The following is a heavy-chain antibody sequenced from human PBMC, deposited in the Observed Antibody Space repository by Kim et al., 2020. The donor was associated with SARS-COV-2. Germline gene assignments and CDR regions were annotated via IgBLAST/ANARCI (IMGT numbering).Heavy chain of an antibody. V-gene: IGHV4-39*01. Sequence: SETLSLTCTVSGGSISSSSYYWGWIRQPPGKGLEWIGSIYYSGSTYYNPSLKSRVTISVDTSKNQFSLKLSSVTAADTAVYYCARRDGGLGRWRGDYFDYWGQGTLVTVSS. CDR1: GGSISSSSYY. CDR2: IYYSGST. D-gene: IGHD3-10*01. CDR3: ARRDGGLGRWRGDYFDY. J-gene: IGHJ4*02.